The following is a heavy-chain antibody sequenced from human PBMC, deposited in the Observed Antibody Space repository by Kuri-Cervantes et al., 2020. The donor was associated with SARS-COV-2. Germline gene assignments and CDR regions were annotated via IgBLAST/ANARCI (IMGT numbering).Heavy chain of an antibody. CDR1: GFTFSSYS. CDR3: SEMTTPVTGFDI. J-gene: IGHJ3*02. D-gene: IGHD4-11*01. Sequence: GGSLRLSCAASGFTFSSYSMNWVRQAPGKGLEWVSSISSSSSTIYYADSVKDRFTISRDNAKNSLYLQMNSLRAEDTAVYYCSEMTTPVTGFDIWGQGTMVTVSS. CDR2: ISSSSSTI. V-gene: IGHV3-48*01.